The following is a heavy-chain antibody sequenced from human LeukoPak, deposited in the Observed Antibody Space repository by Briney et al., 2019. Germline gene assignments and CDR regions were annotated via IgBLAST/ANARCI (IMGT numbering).Heavy chain of an antibody. CDR2: IYHSGST. CDR3: ATRPTRGRGGGLAY. D-gene: IGHD3-10*01. CDR1: GGSISSSYW. V-gene: IGHV4-4*02. Sequence: SETLSLTCAVSGGSISSSYWWTWVRQPPGKGLEWIGEIYHSGSTSYCPSLKSRLTISLDKSKNEFSLRLSSVTAADTAVYHWATRPTRGRGGGLAYWGQGSLVTVSS. J-gene: IGHJ4*02.